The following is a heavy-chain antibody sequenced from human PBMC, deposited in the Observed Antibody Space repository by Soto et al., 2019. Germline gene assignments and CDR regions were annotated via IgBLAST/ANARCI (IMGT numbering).Heavy chain of an antibody. D-gene: IGHD3-10*01. V-gene: IGHV4-39*01. J-gene: IGHJ4*02. CDR1: GVSISSSSYY. CDR2: IYYTGST. CDR3: ARRDNYYGSGSYYGHFDY. Sequence: PSETLSLTCTVSGVSISSSSYYWGWIRQPPGKGLEWIASIYYTGSTYYNPSLESRLTISLDKSKNQFSLRLNSVTAADTAVYYCARRDNYYGSGSYYGHFDYWGQGALVTVT.